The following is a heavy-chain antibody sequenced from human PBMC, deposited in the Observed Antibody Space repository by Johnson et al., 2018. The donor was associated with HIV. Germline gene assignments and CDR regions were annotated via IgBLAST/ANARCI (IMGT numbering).Heavy chain of an antibody. V-gene: IGHV3-13*01. D-gene: IGHD6-6*01. CDR2: ITTAGDT. J-gene: IGHJ3*02. CDR3: ARDLELAGGYSSSSGLSAFDI. Sequence: VQLVESGGGLVQPGGSLRLSCAASGFTFSTYDMHWVRQVTGKGLEWVSGITTAGDTYYPGSVQGRFTIFRENVKNSLYLKMNSLRAEDTAVYYCARDLELAGGYSSSSGLSAFDIWGQGTMVTVSS. CDR1: GFTFSTYD.